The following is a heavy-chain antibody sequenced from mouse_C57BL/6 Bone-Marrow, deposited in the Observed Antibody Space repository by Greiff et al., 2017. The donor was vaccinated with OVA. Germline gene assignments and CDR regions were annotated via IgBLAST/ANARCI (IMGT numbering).Heavy chain of an antibody. CDR3: AGKLSFDY. CDR1: GFSLTSYS. J-gene: IGHJ2*01. V-gene: IGHV2-9-1*01. Sequence: VQLKESGPGLVAPSQSLSITCTVSGFSLTSYSISWVRQPPGKGLEWIGVIWTGGGTNYKSALKARMTISKDNSKSQVFLTMNSLQTDDTARCYSAGKLSFDYWGQGTTLTVSS. CDR2: IWTGGGT.